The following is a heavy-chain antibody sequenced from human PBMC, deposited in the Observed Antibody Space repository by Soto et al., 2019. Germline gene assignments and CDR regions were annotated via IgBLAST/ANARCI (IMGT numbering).Heavy chain of an antibody. CDR1: ESTFMNYD. V-gene: IGHV1-2*02. J-gene: IGHJ5*02. D-gene: IGHD6-19*01. CDR3: ARVWQWPDGWFDP. Sequence: ASVKVSCKASESTFMNYDISWVRQATGQGLEWMGWINPNSGGTNYAQKFQGRVTMTRDTSISTAYMELSRLRSDETDVYYCARVWQWPDGWFDPWGQGTVVTVSS. CDR2: INPNSGGT.